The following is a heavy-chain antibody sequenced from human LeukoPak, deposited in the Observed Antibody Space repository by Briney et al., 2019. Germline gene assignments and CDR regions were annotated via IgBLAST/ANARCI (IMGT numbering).Heavy chain of an antibody. Sequence: PSETLSLTCTVSGGSISSYYWSWIRQPPGKGLEWIGYNYYGGSTNYNPSLKSRVTISVDTSKNQFSLKLRSVTAADTAVYHCARVGGGSSGWYPWGQGTLVTVSS. CDR2: NYYGGST. CDR1: GGSISSYY. J-gene: IGHJ4*02. D-gene: IGHD6-19*01. V-gene: IGHV4-59*01. CDR3: ARVGGGSSGWYP.